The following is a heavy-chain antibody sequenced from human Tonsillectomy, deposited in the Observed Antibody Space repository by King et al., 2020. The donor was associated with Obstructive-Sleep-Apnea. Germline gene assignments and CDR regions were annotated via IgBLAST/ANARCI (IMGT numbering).Heavy chain of an antibody. CDR3: ARDVAYGDYGGVAPN. Sequence: VQLVESGAEVKKPGASVKVSCKASGYTFTSYGISWVRQAPGQGLEWMGWISAYNGNTNYAQKLQGRVTMTTDTSTSTAYMELRCLRSDDTAVYYCARDVAYGDYGGVAPNWGQGTLVTVSS. CDR2: ISAYNGNT. CDR1: GYTFTSYG. D-gene: IGHD4-17*01. V-gene: IGHV1-18*04. J-gene: IGHJ4*02.